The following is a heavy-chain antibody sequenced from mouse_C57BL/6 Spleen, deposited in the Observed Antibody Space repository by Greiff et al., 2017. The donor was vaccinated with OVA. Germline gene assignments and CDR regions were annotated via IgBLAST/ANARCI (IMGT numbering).Heavy chain of an antibody. CDR2: IYPGDGDT. J-gene: IGHJ4*01. CDR1: GYAFSSYW. CDR3: AREGHYDSTSYAMGY. Sequence: QVQLQQSGAELVKPGASVKISCKASGYAFSSYWMNWVQQRPGKGLEGIGQIYPGDGDTNYNGKFKGKGTLTADKSSSTAYMQLSSLTSEDSAVYCYAREGHYDSTSYAMGYWGQGTSVTVSS. D-gene: IGHD1-1*01. V-gene: IGHV1-80*01.